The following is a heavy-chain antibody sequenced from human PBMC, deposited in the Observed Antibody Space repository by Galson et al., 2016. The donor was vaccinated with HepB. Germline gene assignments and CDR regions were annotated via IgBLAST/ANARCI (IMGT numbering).Heavy chain of an antibody. J-gene: IGHJ4*02. V-gene: IGHV3-66*04. CDR2: LYSSGNT. CDR3: ARQDFAGVYFDY. Sequence: SLRLSCAVSGLSINSNYMTWVRQAPGKGLEWVSFLYSSGNTYYADSVKGRFTFSRDNSKNTLYLQMTSLTVDDTGVYYCARQDFAGVYFDYWGQGTLVTVSS. D-gene: IGHD7-27*01. CDR1: GLSINSNY.